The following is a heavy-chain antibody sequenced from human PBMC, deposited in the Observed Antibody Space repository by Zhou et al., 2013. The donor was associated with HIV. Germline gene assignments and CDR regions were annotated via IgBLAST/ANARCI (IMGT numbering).Heavy chain of an antibody. D-gene: IGHD2-2*03. J-gene: IGHJ4*02. CDR2: ISAYNGNT. Sequence: QARLVQSGAEIKKPGTSVKVSCQASGFSFGTYSFSWVRQGPGQGLEWMGWISAYNGNTNYAQKLQGRVTMTTDTSTSTAYMELRSLRSDDTAVYYCARVDIVVVPAAARGGVDYWGQGTLVTVSS. CDR3: ARVDIVVVPAAARGGVDY. V-gene: IGHV1-18*01. CDR1: GFSFGTYS.